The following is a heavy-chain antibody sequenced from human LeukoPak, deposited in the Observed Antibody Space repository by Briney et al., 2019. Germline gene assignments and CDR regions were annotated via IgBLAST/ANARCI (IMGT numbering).Heavy chain of an antibody. CDR1: GFTFSSYA. Sequence: PGGSLRLSCAASGFTFSSYAMSWVRQAPGKGLEWVSAISGSGGSTYYADSVKGRFTISRDNAKNSLYLQMNSLRAEDTAVYYCGTWAGDIVATIPSRGMDVWGQGTTVTVSS. CDR3: GTWAGDIVATIPSRGMDV. V-gene: IGHV3-23*01. CDR2: ISGSGGST. D-gene: IGHD5-12*01. J-gene: IGHJ6*02.